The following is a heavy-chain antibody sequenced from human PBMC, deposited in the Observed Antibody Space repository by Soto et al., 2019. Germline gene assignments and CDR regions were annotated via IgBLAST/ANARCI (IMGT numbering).Heavy chain of an antibody. V-gene: IGHV5-51*01. CDR1: GYSFTSYW. D-gene: IGHD4-17*01. J-gene: IGHJ4*02. CDR2: IYPGDSDT. CDR3: ARPVSKDGYGDPFDY. Sequence: GESLKISCKGSGYSFTSYWIGWVRQMPGKGLEWMGIIYPGDSDTRYSPSFQGQVTISADKSISTAYLQWSSLKASDTAMYYCARPVSKDGYGDPFDYWGQGTLVTVSS.